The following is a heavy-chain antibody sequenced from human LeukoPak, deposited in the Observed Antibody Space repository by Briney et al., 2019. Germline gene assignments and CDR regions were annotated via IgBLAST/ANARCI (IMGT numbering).Heavy chain of an antibody. CDR1: GGSISSYY. CDR2: IYYSGST. J-gene: IGHJ4*02. V-gene: IGHV4-59*01. D-gene: IGHD3-3*01. Sequence: PSETLSLTCTVSGGSISSYYWSWIRQPPGKGLEWIGYIYYSGSTNYNPSLKSRVTISVDTSKNQFSLKLSSVTAADTAVYYYARGIMYYDFWSGPRTPLYYFDYWGQGTLVTVSS. CDR3: ARGIMYYDFWSGPRTPLYYFDY.